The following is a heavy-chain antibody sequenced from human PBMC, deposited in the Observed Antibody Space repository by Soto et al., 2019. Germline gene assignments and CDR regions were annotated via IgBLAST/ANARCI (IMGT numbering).Heavy chain of an antibody. V-gene: IGHV5-51*01. CDR3: ARQGITIIDRQPQYYYYGMDV. Sequence: GESLKISCKGSGYSFTSYWIGWAREMPGKSLVLMGIIYPGDSDTRYSPSFQAHVTISADKSISTAYLQWSSLKASDTAMYYCARQGITIIDRQPQYYYYGMDVWGQGTTVTVSS. D-gene: IGHD3-22*01. CDR2: IYPGDSDT. CDR1: GYSFTSYW. J-gene: IGHJ6*02.